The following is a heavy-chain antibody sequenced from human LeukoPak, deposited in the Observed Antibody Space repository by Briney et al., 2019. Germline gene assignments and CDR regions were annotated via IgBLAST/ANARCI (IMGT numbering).Heavy chain of an antibody. V-gene: IGHV1-8*01. D-gene: IGHD6-6*01. CDR3: ARGQMGRGAARRVDY. CDR1: GYTFTSYD. Sequence: ASVKVSCKASGYTFTSYDINWVRQATRQGLEWMGWMNPNSGNTGYAQKFQGRVTMTRNTSISTAYMELSSLRSEDTAVYYCARGQMGRGAARRVDYWGQGTLVTVSS. CDR2: MNPNSGNT. J-gene: IGHJ4*02.